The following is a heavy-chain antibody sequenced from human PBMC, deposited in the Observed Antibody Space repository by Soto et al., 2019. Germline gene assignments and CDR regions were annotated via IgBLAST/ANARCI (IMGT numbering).Heavy chain of an antibody. D-gene: IGHD2-15*01. CDR3: ARDLTVVTPNYYYGMDV. CDR2: ISYDGSNK. V-gene: IGHV3-30-3*01. CDR1: GFTFSSYA. J-gene: IGHJ6*02. Sequence: QVQLVESGGGVVQPGRSLRLSCAASGFTFSSYAMHWVRQAPGKGLEWVAVISYDGSNKYYADSVKGRFTISRDNSKNTLYLQMNSLRAEDTAVYYCARDLTVVTPNYYYGMDVWGQGTTVPVSS.